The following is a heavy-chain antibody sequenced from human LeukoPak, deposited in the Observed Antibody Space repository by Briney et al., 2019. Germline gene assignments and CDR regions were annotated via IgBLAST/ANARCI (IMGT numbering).Heavy chain of an antibody. J-gene: IGHJ6*03. V-gene: IGHV4-59*11. D-gene: IGHD3-3*01. CDR3: ARSPNYDFWSGYYNYYYYYMDV. CDR1: GGSISSHY. Sequence: TASETLSLTCTVSGGSISSHYWSWIRQPPGKGLEWIGYIYYSGSTNYNPSLKSRVTISVDTSKNQFSLKLSSVTAADTAVYYFARSPNYDFWSGYYNYYYYYMDVWGKGTTVTVSS. CDR2: IYYSGST.